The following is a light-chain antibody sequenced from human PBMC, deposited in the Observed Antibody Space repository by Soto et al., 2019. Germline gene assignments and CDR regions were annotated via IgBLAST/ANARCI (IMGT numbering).Light chain of an antibody. CDR3: SSYTSSSTLEGV. Sequence: QSALTQPASVSGSPGQSITISCTGTSSDVGGYNYVSWYQQHPGKAPKLMIYDVSNRPSGVSNRFSGSKSGNTASLTISGLRAEDEADYCCSSYTSSSTLEGVFGTGTKLTVL. CDR1: SSDVGGYNY. CDR2: DVS. J-gene: IGLJ1*01. V-gene: IGLV2-14*01.